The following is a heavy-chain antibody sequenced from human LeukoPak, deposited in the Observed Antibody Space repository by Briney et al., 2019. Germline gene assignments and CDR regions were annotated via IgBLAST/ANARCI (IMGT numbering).Heavy chain of an antibody. J-gene: IGHJ6*02. V-gene: IGHV3-74*01. CDR3: ARDRNYGMDV. Sequence: PGGSLRLSCAASGFTFRSYWMHWVRQAPGKGLVWVSRITRDEITTYADSVKGRFTISRDNAKNMLYLQMNSLRAEDTAVYYCARDRNYGMDVWGQGTTVTVSS. CDR1: GFTFRSYW. CDR2: ITRDEIT.